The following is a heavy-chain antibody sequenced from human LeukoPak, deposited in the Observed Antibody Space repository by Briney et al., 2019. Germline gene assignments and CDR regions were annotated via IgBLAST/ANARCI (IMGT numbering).Heavy chain of an antibody. Sequence: GGSLRLSCAASGFTFSSYWMSWVRQAPGKGLEWVANIKQDGSEKHYVDSVKGRFTISRDNAKNSLYLQMNSLRAEDTAVYYCARDQPYYYDSSGHFFDYWGQGTLVTVSS. CDR3: ARDQPYYYDSSGHFFDY. V-gene: IGHV3-7*01. D-gene: IGHD3-22*01. CDR1: GFTFSSYW. J-gene: IGHJ4*02. CDR2: IKQDGSEK.